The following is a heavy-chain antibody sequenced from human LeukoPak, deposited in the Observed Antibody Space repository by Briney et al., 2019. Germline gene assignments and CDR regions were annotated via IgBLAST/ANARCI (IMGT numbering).Heavy chain of an antibody. V-gene: IGHV3-30-3*01. CDR1: GFTFSSCA. CDR2: ISYDGSNK. D-gene: IGHD2-15*01. J-gene: IGHJ4*02. CDR3: ARVVGPRLLGRSGDY. Sequence: GGSLRLSCAASGFTFSSCAMHWVRQAPGKGLEWVAVISYDGSNKYYADSVKGRFTISRDNSKNTLYLQMNSLRAEDTAVYYCARVVGPRLLGRSGDYWGQGTLVTVSS.